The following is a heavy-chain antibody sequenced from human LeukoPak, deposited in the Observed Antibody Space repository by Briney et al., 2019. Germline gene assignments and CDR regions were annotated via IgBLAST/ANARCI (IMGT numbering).Heavy chain of an antibody. CDR1: GFTFSSYA. J-gene: IGHJ4*02. CDR2: ISGSGGST. Sequence: PGGSLRLSCAASGFTFSSYAMSWVRQAPGKGLEWVSAISGSGGSTYYADSVKGRFTISRDNSKNMLYLQMNSLRDEDTAVYYCAKSPSITIFGVVTYIDYWGQGTLVTVSS. CDR3: AKSPSITIFGVVTYIDY. D-gene: IGHD3-3*01. V-gene: IGHV3-23*01.